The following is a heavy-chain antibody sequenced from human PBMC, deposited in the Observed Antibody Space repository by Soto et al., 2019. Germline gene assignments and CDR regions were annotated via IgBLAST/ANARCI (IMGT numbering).Heavy chain of an antibody. CDR2: ISSSSTI. CDR1: GFTFSSYS. CDR3: ARDYSSYGPFDY. V-gene: IGHV3-48*01. D-gene: IGHD5-18*01. J-gene: IGHJ4*02. Sequence: GGSLRLSCAASGFTFSSYSMDWVRQAPGKGLEWVSYISSSSTIYYADSVKGRFTISRDNAKNSLYLQMNSLRAEDTAVYYCARDYSSYGPFDYWGQGTLVTVSS.